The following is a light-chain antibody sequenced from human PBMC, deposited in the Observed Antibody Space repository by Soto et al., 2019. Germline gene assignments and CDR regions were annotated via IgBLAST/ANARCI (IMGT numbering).Light chain of an antibody. CDR2: SAS. J-gene: IGKJ4*01. CDR3: QQTFSNLIS. V-gene: IGKV1-39*01. Sequence: IQLTQSPSSLSASAGDRVTIACRASESISNYLNWYQLKPGEAPKVLIYSASTLRGGAPSRFSGTGSGTEFTLTISSLQPEDVATYFCQQTFSNLISFGGGTKVEIK. CDR1: ESISNY.